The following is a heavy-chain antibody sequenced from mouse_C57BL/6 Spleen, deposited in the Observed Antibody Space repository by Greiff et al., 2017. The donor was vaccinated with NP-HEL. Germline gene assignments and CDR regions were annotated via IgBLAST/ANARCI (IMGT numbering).Heavy chain of an antibody. Sequence: EVKLVESGEGLVKPGGSLKLSCAASGFTFSSYAMSWVRQTPEKRLEWVAYISSGGDYIYYADTVTGRFTISSDSARNTLYLQMSSLKSEDTAMYYCSRDRQFALDYWGQGTSVTVSS. CDR2: ISSGGDYI. CDR3: SRDRQFALDY. CDR1: GFTFSSYA. V-gene: IGHV5-9-1*02. J-gene: IGHJ4*01. D-gene: IGHD6-1*01.